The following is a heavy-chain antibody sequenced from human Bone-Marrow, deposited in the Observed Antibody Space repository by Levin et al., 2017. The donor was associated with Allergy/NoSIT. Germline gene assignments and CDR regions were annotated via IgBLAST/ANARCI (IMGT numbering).Heavy chain of an antibody. Sequence: GESLKISCKASGYTFTGYYMHWVRQAPGQGLEWMGWINPNSGGTNYAQKFQGWVTMTRDTSISTAYMELSRLRSDDTAVYYCARSSKAVAGTGYFDYWGQGTLVTVSS. CDR3: ARSSKAVAGTGYFDY. V-gene: IGHV1-2*04. J-gene: IGHJ4*02. CDR1: GYTFTGYY. CDR2: INPNSGGT. D-gene: IGHD6-19*01.